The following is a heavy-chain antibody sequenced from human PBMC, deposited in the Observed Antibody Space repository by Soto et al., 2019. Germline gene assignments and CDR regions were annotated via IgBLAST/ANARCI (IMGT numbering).Heavy chain of an antibody. J-gene: IGHJ5*02. Sequence: QVQLQESGPGLVKPSGTLSLTCAVSGDSVSSPYYWCWVRQPPGKGLEWIGEVCHTGTPSYNPSLRTRVTISMAMAINQFSLDLSSATAANTAVYYCARSAGWYAIHAWGPGTLVIVSS. CDR3: ARSAGWYAIHA. D-gene: IGHD6-19*01. V-gene: IGHV4-4*02. CDR2: VCHTGTP. CDR1: GDSVSSPYY.